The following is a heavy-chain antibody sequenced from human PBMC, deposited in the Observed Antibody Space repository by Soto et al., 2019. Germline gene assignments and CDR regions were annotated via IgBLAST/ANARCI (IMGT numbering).Heavy chain of an antibody. CDR3: ALTIFGVAQDAFDI. D-gene: IGHD3-3*01. Sequence: SETLSLTCAVYGGSFSGYYWSWIRQPPGKGLEWIGEINHSGSTNYNPSLKSRVTISVDTSKNQFSLKLSSVTAADTAVYYCALTIFGVAQDAFDIWGQGTMVTVSS. CDR1: GGSFSGYY. V-gene: IGHV4-34*01. CDR2: INHSGST. J-gene: IGHJ3*02.